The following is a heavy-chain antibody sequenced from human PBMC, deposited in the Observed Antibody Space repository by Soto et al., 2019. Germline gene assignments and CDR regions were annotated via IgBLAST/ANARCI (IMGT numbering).Heavy chain of an antibody. V-gene: IGHV1-69*13. CDR2: VIPIFGIT. CDR3: ATDFGHRKYYYTGMDV. D-gene: IGHD3-10*01. J-gene: IGHJ6*02. CDR1: GGTISTFS. Sequence: SVKVSCKASGGTISTFSINWVRQAPGQGLEWVGGVIPIFGITNYAQKFQGRVTIRADEASNTAYMELSSLRSEDTAVYFCATDFGHRKYYYTGMDVWGQGTTVTVYS.